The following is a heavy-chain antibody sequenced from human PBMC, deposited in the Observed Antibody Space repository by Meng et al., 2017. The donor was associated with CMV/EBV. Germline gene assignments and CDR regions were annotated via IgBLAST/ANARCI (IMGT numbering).Heavy chain of an antibody. CDR3: ARESMVRGED. Sequence: QVQLTQGGAGLLKPSETLSLTCAVYGGSFSGYYWSWIRQPPGKGLEWIGEINHSGSTNYNPSLKSRVTMSVDTSKNQFSLKLSSVTAADTAVYYCARESMVRGEDWGQGTLVTVSS. CDR1: GGSFSGYY. J-gene: IGHJ4*02. D-gene: IGHD3-10*01. CDR2: INHSGST. V-gene: IGHV4-34*01.